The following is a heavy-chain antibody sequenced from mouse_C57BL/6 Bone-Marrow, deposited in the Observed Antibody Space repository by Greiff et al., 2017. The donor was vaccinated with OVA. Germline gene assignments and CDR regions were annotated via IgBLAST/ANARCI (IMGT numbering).Heavy chain of an antibody. J-gene: IGHJ3*01. CDR2: INPSSGYT. CDR1: GYTFTSYW. D-gene: IGHD2-4*01. V-gene: IGHV1-7*01. CDR3: ARIDYDYAGAWFAY. Sequence: QVQLQQSGAELAKPGASVKLSCKASGYTFTSYWMHWVKQRPGQGLEWIGYINPSSGYTNYNEKFKGKATLTADKSSSTAYMQFSSLTSEDSAIYYCARIDYDYAGAWFAYWGQGTLVTVSA.